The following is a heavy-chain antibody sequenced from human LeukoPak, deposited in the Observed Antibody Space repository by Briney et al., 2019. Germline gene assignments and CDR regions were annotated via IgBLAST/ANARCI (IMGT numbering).Heavy chain of an antibody. J-gene: IGHJ4*02. Sequence: GGSLRLSCAASGFTFSSYEMNWVRQAPGKGLEWVSYISSSGSTIYYADSVKGRFTISRDNAENSLYLQMNSLRAEDTAVYYCARAHSYGDAYFDYWGQGTLVTVSS. CDR1: GFTFSSYE. CDR2: ISSSGSTI. V-gene: IGHV3-48*03. D-gene: IGHD4-17*01. CDR3: ARAHSYGDAYFDY.